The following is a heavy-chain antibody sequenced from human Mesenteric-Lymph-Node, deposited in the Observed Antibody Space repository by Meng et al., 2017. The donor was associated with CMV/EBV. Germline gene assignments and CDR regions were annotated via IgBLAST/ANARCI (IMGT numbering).Heavy chain of an antibody. CDR1: GFTFSSYA. Sequence: GGPLRLSCAASGFTFSSYAMSWVRQAPGKGLEWVSLIYSGAGSTYYADSMKGRFTISRDNSKNTLYLQMNSLTAEDAAVYYCVKGKNHDFWSGFGMDVWGQGTTVTVSS. D-gene: IGHD3-3*01. J-gene: IGHJ6*02. V-gene: IGHV3-23*03. CDR3: VKGKNHDFWSGFGMDV. CDR2: IYSGAGST.